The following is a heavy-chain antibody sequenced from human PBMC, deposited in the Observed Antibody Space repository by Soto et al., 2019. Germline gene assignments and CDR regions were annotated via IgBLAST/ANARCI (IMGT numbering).Heavy chain of an antibody. D-gene: IGHD3-22*01. V-gene: IGHV1-3*01. Sequence: ASVKVSCKASGYTFTSNVMHWVRQAPGQRLEWMGWINAGNGNTKYSQKFQGRVTITRDTSASTAYMELSSLRSEDTAVYYCARDQIVVVLGYLDIWGQGTMVTVSS. J-gene: IGHJ3*02. CDR2: INAGNGNT. CDR3: ARDQIVVVLGYLDI. CDR1: GYTFTSNV.